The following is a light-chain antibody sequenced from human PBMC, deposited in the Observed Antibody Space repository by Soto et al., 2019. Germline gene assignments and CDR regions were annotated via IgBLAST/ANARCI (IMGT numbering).Light chain of an antibody. J-gene: IGKJ5*01. Sequence: DGHLSLSPSSLSASVGDSVTITCQASQNINNYLTWYQQKPGRAPKLLIFGASNLEAGVPSRFRGSGSGTDFTFTISRLQPDDFATYYCQQYDSYPTFGQGTQVEIK. V-gene: IGKV1-33*01. CDR2: GAS. CDR3: QQYDSYPT. CDR1: QNINNY.